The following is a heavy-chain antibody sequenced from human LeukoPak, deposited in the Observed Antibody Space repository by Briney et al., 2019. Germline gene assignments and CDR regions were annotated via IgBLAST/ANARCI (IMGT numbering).Heavy chain of an antibody. V-gene: IGHV4-61*02. CDR3: ARHPVIAGQLNWFDP. CDR2: IYTSGST. D-gene: IGHD6-13*01. J-gene: IGHJ5*02. Sequence: PSETLSLTCTVSGGSISSGSYYWSWIRQPAGKGLEWIGRIYTSGSTNYNPSLKSRVTISVDTSKNQFSLKLSSVTAADTAVYYCARHPVIAGQLNWFDPWGQGTLVTVSS. CDR1: GGSISSGSYY.